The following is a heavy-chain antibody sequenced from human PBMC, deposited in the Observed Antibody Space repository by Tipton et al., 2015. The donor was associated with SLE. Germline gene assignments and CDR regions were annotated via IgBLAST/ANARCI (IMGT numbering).Heavy chain of an antibody. D-gene: IGHD3-22*01. V-gene: IGHV4-30-2*01. CDR3: ATVDYFDSGDAFDF. Sequence: TLSLTCSVSGDSITNADYCWAWIRQPPGKGLEWIGEIYHSGSTNYNPSLKSRVTISVDKSKNQFSLKLNSVTAADTAVYYCATVDYFDSGDAFDFWGHGSMVTVSS. CDR1: GDSITNADYC. J-gene: IGHJ3*01. CDR2: IYHSGST.